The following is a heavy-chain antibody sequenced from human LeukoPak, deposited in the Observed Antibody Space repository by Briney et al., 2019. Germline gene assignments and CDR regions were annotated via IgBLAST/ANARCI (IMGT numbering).Heavy chain of an antibody. CDR1: GHTFTGYY. CDR2: INPNSGGT. Sequence: ASVKVSCKASGHTFTGYYMHWVRQAPGQGLEWMGRINPNSGGTNYAQKFQGRVTMTRDTSISTAYMELSRLRSDDTAVYYCARDYCSSTSCYPGFDPWGQGILVTVSS. D-gene: IGHD2-2*01. J-gene: IGHJ5*02. V-gene: IGHV1-2*06. CDR3: ARDYCSSTSCYPGFDP.